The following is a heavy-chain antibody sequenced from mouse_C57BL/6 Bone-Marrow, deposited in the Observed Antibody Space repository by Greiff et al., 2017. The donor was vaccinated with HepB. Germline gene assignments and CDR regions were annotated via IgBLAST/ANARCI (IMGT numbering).Heavy chain of an antibody. V-gene: IGHV1-20*01. CDR1: GYSFTGYF. J-gene: IGHJ2*01. CDR2: INPYNGDT. CDR3: ARSTMVYFDY. Sequence: EVQLVESGPELVKPGDSVKISCKASGYSFTGYFMNWVMQSHGKSLEWIGRINPYNGDTFYNQKFKGKATLTVDKSSSTAHMELRSLTSEDSAVYYCARSTMVYFDYWGQGTTLTVSS. D-gene: IGHD2-1*01.